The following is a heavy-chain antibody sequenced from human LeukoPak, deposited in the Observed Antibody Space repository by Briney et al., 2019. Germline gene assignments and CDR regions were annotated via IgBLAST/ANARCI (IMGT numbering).Heavy chain of an antibody. J-gene: IGHJ4*02. CDR1: GYTFTSYA. Sequence: ASVKVSCKASGYTFTSYAMNWVRQAPGQGLEWMGWINTNTGNPTYAQGFTGRFVFSLDTSVSTAYLQISSLKASDSAMYYCARHTRGDDNNRALDYWGQGTLVTVSS. CDR2: INTNTGNP. CDR3: ARHTRGDDNNRALDY. D-gene: IGHD5-24*01. V-gene: IGHV7-4-1*02.